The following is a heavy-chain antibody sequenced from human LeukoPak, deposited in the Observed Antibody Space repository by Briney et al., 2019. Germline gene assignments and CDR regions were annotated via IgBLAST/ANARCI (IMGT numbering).Heavy chain of an antibody. CDR1: GFTFSSYG. CDR2: IWYDGSNK. V-gene: IGHV3-33*01. CDR3: ARDSTKYSGYDDFDY. D-gene: IGHD5-12*01. J-gene: IGHJ4*02. Sequence: HPGRSLRLSCAASGFTFSSYGMHWVRQAPGKGLEWVAVIWYDGSNKYYADSVKGRFTISRDNSKNTLYLQMNNLRAEDTAVYYCARDSTKYSGYDDFDYWGQGTLVTVSS.